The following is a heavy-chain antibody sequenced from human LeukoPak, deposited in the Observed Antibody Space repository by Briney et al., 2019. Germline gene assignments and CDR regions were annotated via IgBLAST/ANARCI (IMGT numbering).Heavy chain of an antibody. CDR1: GYTFTSYG. CDR3: ARDDGGDSSGYNTIDY. CDR2: INPNSGGT. D-gene: IGHD3-22*01. Sequence: GASVKVSCKASGYTFTSYGISWVRQAPGQGLEWMGRINPNSGGTNYAQKFQGRVTMTRVTSISTVYMELSRLRSDDTAVYYCARDDGGDSSGYNTIDYWGQGTLVTVSS. V-gene: IGHV1-2*02. J-gene: IGHJ4*02.